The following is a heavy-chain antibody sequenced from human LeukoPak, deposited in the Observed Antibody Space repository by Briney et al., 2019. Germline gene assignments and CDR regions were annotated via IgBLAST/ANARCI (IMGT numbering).Heavy chain of an antibody. J-gene: IGHJ3*02. D-gene: IGHD2-21*01. CDR3: ASGIVVVIHDAFDI. V-gene: IGHV3-30-3*01. CDR2: ISYDGSNK. CDR1: GFTFSSYA. Sequence: PGRSLRLSCAASGFTFSSYAMHWVRQAPGKGLEWVAVISYDGSNKYYADSVKGRFTISRDNSKNTLYLQMNSLRAEDTAVYYCASGIVVVIHDAFDIWGQGTMVTVSS.